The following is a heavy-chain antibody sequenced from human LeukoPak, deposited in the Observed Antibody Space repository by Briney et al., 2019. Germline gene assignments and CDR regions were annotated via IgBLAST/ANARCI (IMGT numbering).Heavy chain of an antibody. CDR2: IYTSGST. CDR3: ARDVSSWSGAWFDP. D-gene: IGHD6-13*01. J-gene: IGHJ5*02. Sequence: SETLSLTCTVSGGSISSYYWSWIRQPAGKGLEWIGRIYTSGSTNYNPSLKSRVTMSVATSKNQFSLKLSSVTAADTAVYYCARDVSSWSGAWFDPWGQGTPVTVSS. V-gene: IGHV4-4*07. CDR1: GGSISSYY.